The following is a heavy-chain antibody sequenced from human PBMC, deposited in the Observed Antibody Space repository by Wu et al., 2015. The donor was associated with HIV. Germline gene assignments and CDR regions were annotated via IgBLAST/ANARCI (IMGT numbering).Heavy chain of an antibody. J-gene: IGHJ4*02. CDR1: GYTFTSYY. Sequence: QMQLVQSGAEVKKPGASVKVSCKASGYTFTSYYMHWVRQAPGQGLEWMGWINPNSGGTNYAQKFQGRVTMTRDTSISTAYMELSRLRSDDTAVYYCARGYCSGGSCYSEYFDYWGQGTLVTVSS. CDR2: INPNSGGT. CDR3: ARGYCSGGSCYSEYFDY. D-gene: IGHD2-15*01. V-gene: IGHV1-2*02.